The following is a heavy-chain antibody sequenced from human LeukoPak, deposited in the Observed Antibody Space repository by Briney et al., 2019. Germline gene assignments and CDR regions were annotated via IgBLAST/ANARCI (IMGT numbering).Heavy chain of an antibody. CDR1: GYTFTSYG. CDR2: ISAYNGNT. D-gene: IGHD3-10*01. CDR3: ARDGSRLLWFGELLYFDY. J-gene: IGHJ4*02. Sequence: ASVKVSCKASGYTFTSYGISWVRQAPGQGLEWMGWISAYNGNTNYAQKLQGRVTMTTDTSTSTAYMELRSLRSDDTAVYYCARDGSRLLWFGELLYFDYWGQGTLVTVSS. V-gene: IGHV1-18*01.